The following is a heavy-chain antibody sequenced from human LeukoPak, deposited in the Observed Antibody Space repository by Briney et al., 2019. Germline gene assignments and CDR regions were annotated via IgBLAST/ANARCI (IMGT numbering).Heavy chain of an antibody. J-gene: IGHJ4*02. D-gene: IGHD6-13*01. CDR2: ISSSSSTI. CDR1: GFTFSSYS. Sequence: PGGSLRLSCAASGFTFSSYSMNWVRQAPGKGLEWVSYISSSSSTIYYADSVKGRFTISRDNAKNSLYLQMNSLRAEDTAVYYCARAPIAAAGTDFDYWGQGTLVTVSS. CDR3: ARAPIAAAGTDFDY. V-gene: IGHV3-48*01.